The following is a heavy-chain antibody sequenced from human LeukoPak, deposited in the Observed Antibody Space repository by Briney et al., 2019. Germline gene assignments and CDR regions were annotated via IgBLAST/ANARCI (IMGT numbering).Heavy chain of an antibody. CDR1: GFTFSGXX. V-gene: IGHV3-73*01. CDR3: TRDSGTYNWFDP. CDR2: XDKKDKXYATAT. Sequence: GGSLKLSCAXSGFTFSGXXXXXXXXSAGKGLXXXXXXDKKDKXYATATAYAASVKGXFTISRDDSINTAYLQMKSLKTEDTALYYCTRDSGTYNWFDPWGQGTLVTVSS. D-gene: IGHD1-26*01. J-gene: IGHJ5*02.